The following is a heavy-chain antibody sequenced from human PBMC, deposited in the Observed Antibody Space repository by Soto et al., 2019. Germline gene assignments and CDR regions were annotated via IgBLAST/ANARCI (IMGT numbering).Heavy chain of an antibody. CDR2: IIPIFGTA. CDR1: GGTFSSYA. J-gene: IGHJ6*02. V-gene: IGHV1-69*06. Sequence: QVQLVQSGAEVKKPGSSVKVSCKASGGTFSSYAISWVRQAPGQGLEWMGGIIPIFGTANYAQKFQGRVTITADKSTSTASMELSSLRSEDTAVSYCARDTCSSTSCFHYYGMDVWGQGTTVTVSS. D-gene: IGHD2-2*01. CDR3: ARDTCSSTSCFHYYGMDV.